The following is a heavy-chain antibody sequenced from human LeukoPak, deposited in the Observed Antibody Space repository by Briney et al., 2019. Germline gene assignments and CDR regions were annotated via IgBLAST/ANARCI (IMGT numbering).Heavy chain of an antibody. CDR2: IYHSGST. V-gene: IGHV4-38-2*01. Sequence: SETLSLTCAVSGYSISSGYYWGWIRQPPGKGLEWIGSIYHSGSTYYNPSLKSRVTISVDTSKNQFSLKLSSVTAADTAVYYCARHPLRLGELSGFDPWGQGTLVTVSS. J-gene: IGHJ5*02. CDR3: ARHPLRLGELSGFDP. D-gene: IGHD3-16*02. CDR1: GYSISSGYY.